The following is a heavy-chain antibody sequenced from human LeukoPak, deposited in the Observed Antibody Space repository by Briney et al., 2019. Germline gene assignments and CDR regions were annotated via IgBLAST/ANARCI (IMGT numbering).Heavy chain of an antibody. CDR2: IIPILGIA. CDR1: GGTFSSCA. Sequence: SVKVSCKASGGTFSSCAISWVRQAPGQGLEWMGRIIPILGIANYAQKFQGRVTITADKSTSTAYMELSSLRSEDTAVYYCARVAVAGVGATPFDYWGQGTLVTVSS. D-gene: IGHD1-26*01. V-gene: IGHV1-69*04. CDR3: ARVAVAGVGATPFDY. J-gene: IGHJ4*02.